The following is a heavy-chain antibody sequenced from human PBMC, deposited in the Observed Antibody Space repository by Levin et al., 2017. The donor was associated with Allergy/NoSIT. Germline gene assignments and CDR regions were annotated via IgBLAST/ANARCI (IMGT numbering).Heavy chain of an antibody. CDR1: GFTFSSYS. V-gene: IGHV3-21*01. J-gene: IGHJ3*02. CDR3: AREYSSTNGTAFDI. Sequence: GESLKISCAASGFTFSSYSMNWVRQAPGKGLEWVSCISTSSYTHYADSVKGRFTSCKGNAKNSLYLQMNSLRAEDTAVYYCAREYSSTNGTAFDIWGQGTMVTVSS. D-gene: IGHD6-13*01. CDR2: ISTSSYT.